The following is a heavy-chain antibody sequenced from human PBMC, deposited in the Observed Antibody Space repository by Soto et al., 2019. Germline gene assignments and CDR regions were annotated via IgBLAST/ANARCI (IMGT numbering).Heavy chain of an antibody. CDR2: MNPNSGNT. Sequence: QVQLVQSGAEVKKPGASVKVSCKASGYTFTSYDINXXRXXXXQGLEWMGWMNPNSGNTGYAQKFQGKVTMTRSTSXSXXXXXXXXXXXXXTAVYYCAREKSGYYDYWGQGTLVTVSS. J-gene: IGHJ4*02. V-gene: IGHV1-8*01. D-gene: IGHD3-3*01. CDR1: GYTFTSYD. CDR3: AREKSGYYDY.